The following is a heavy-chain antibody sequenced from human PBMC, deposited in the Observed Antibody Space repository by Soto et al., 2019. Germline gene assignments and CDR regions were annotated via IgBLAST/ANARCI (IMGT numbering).Heavy chain of an antibody. J-gene: IGHJ4*02. CDR3: ARGIVVVLAATPTLPY. CDR2: INPSGGST. V-gene: IGHV1-46*01. CDR1: GYTFTSYY. Sequence: QVQLVQSGAEVKKPGASVKVSCKASGYTFTSYYMHWVRQAPGQGLEWMGIINPSGGSTSYAQKSQGRATITGDTPTITVDRELSSRRSEDTAVYYWARGIVVVLAATPTLPYGGQGTLVTVSS. D-gene: IGHD2-15*01.